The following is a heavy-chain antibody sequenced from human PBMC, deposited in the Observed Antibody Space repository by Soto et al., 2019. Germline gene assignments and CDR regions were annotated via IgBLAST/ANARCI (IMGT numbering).Heavy chain of an antibody. J-gene: IGHJ5*02. CDR1: GYTFTSYG. CDR2: ISAYNGNT. D-gene: IGHD4-17*01. CDR3: AFSRTTQPLLDP. Sequence: ASVKVSCKASGYTFTSYGISWVRQAPGQGLEWMGWISAYNGNTNYAQKLQGRVTMTTDTSTSTAYMELRSLRSDDTAVYYCAFSRTTQPLLDPWGQGNLVRVSS. V-gene: IGHV1-18*01.